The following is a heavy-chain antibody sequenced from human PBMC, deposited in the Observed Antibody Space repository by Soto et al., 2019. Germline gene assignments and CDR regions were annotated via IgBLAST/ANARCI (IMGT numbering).Heavy chain of an antibody. J-gene: IGHJ6*02. D-gene: IGHD3-10*01. CDR1: GGSISSSSCY. CDR3: ARLDYGSGTRFYYFGMDV. CDR2: IYYSGNT. V-gene: IGHV4-39*01. Sequence: LSLTCTVSGGSISSSSCYWGWLRQPPGKGLEWIGNIYYSGNTYYNASLKSRVTISVDTSKNQFSLRLNSVTAADTALYYCARLDYGSGTRFYYFGMDVWGQGTTVTVSS.